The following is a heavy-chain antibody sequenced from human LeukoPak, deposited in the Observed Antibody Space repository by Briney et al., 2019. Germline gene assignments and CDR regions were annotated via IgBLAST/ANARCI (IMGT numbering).Heavy chain of an antibody. Sequence: GASVKVSCKASGYTFTRYYMHWVRQAPGQGLEGMGIINPSGGSTMYAQKFQGRVTMTRDMSTSTVDIELSSLRSEDTAVYYCARDGIAARLGDYMDVWGKGTTVIVSS. CDR1: GYTFTRYY. J-gene: IGHJ6*03. V-gene: IGHV1-46*01. CDR2: INPSGGST. CDR3: ARDGIAARLGDYMDV. D-gene: IGHD6-6*01.